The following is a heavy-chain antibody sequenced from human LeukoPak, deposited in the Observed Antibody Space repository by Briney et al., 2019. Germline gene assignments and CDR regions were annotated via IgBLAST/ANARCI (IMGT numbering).Heavy chain of an antibody. CDR3: AFYYYGPRRFDP. J-gene: IGHJ5*02. CDR2: IKSKTDGGTT. V-gene: IGHV3-15*01. CDR1: GFTFSNAW. D-gene: IGHD3-10*01. Sequence: GGSLSLSCAASGFTFSNAWMSWVRQAPGKGLEWVGRIKSKTDGGTTDYAAPVKGRFTISRDDSKNTLYLQMNSLKTEDTAVYYCAFYYYGPRRFDPWGQGTLVTVSS.